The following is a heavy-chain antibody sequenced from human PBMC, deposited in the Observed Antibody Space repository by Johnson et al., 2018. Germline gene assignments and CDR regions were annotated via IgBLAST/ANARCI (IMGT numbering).Heavy chain of an antibody. V-gene: IGHV3-21*01. Sequence: VQLVESGGGLVKPGGSLRLSCATSGFTFSAYSMNWVRQAPVKGLEWVSSISSSSSYTYYADSVKGRFTISSDNGKKSLYLEMNNLRVEETAVFYCAIDVPYYYDNSDYPDTFDIWGQGTMVTVSS. D-gene: IGHD3-22*01. J-gene: IGHJ3*02. CDR2: ISSSSSYT. CDR1: GFTFSAYS. CDR3: AIDVPYYYDNSDYPDTFDI.